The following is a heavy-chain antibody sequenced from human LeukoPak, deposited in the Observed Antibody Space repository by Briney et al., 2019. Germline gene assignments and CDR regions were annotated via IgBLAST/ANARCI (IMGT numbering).Heavy chain of an antibody. Sequence: GGSLRLSCAASGFTFSTYWMSGVRQAPGKGLEWVANIKQDGSENYYADSVTGRFTISRDNAKNLLYLQMNSLRAEDTAVYYCANGDGFDYWGQGTLVTVSS. CDR2: IKQDGSEN. CDR1: GFTFSTYW. D-gene: IGHD5-24*01. J-gene: IGHJ4*02. V-gene: IGHV3-7*01. CDR3: ANGDGFDY.